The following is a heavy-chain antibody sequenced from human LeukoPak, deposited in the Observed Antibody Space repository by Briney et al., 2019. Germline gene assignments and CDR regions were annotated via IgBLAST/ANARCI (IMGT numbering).Heavy chain of an antibody. CDR1: AGSMSYNY. Sequence: SEPLSLTCTVSAGSMSYNYWIWIRPPPGKTLECLGYIYYSGSTNYKPSLKSRVTMSVDTSKNQFSLILRSVTAADTAVYYCARLPLGTTPSGYFDYWGQGILVTVSS. CDR2: IYYSGST. J-gene: IGHJ4*02. CDR3: ARLPLGTTPSGYFDY. V-gene: IGHV4-59*08. D-gene: IGHD1-7*01.